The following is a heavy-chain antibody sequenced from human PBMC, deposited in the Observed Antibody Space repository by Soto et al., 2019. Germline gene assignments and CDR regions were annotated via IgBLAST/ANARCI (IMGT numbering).Heavy chain of an antibody. CDR1: GYTFNTYG. Sequence: ASVKVSCKTSGYTFNTYGINWVRQAPGQGLELMGWISAYDGKTTYAEKFQGRVTLTTDTSTSTAYMELRSLRSDDTAIYYCASDTHEFWTSYWLDPSGPGTTLTVYS. D-gene: IGHD3-3*01. CDR3: ASDTHEFWTSYWLDP. J-gene: IGHJ5*02. V-gene: IGHV1-18*01. CDR2: ISAYDGKT.